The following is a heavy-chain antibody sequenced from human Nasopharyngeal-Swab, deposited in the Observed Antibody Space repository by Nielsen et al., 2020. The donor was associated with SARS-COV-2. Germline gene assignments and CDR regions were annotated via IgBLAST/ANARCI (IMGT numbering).Heavy chain of an antibody. J-gene: IGHJ6*02. CDR2: IYYSGST. D-gene: IGHD3-10*01. CDR3: ARDYFNPLFRYGMDV. CDR1: GGSVSSATYY. Sequence: SETLSLPCTVSGGSVSSATYYWSWIRQPPGKGLEWIGYIYYSGSTNYNPSLKSRLTISVDTSKNQFSLKLSSVTAADTAVYYCARDYFNPLFRYGMDVWGQGTTVTVSS. V-gene: IGHV4-61*01.